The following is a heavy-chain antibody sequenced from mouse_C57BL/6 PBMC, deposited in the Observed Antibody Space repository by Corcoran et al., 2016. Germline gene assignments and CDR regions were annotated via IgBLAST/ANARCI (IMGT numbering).Heavy chain of an antibody. CDR2: ISYDGSN. CDR1: GYTITSGYY. V-gene: IGHV3-6*01. CDR3: ASDYSNYLYYYAMDY. Sequence: DVQLQESGPGLVKPSQSLSLTCSVTGYTITSGYYWNWIRQFPGNKLEWMGYISYDGSNNYNPSLKNRISITRDTSKNQFFLNLNSVTTEDTATYYCASDYSNYLYYYAMDYWGQGTSVTVSS. D-gene: IGHD2-5*01. J-gene: IGHJ4*01.